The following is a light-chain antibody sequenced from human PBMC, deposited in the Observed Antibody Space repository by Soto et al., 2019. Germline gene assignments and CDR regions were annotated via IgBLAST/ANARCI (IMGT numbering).Light chain of an antibody. Sequence: RTNQSISTWLAWYQQKPGKAPNLLIYKASRLETGVSSRFSGSGSGTVFTLNICFLQPDDLATYDCQQYNSYSPLTVGGG. CDR2: KAS. J-gene: IGKJ4*01. CDR1: QSISTW. CDR3: QQYNSYSPLT. V-gene: IGKV1-5*03.